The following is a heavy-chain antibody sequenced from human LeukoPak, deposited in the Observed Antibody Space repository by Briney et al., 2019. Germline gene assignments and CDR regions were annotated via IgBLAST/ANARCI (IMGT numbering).Heavy chain of an antibody. CDR1: GFTFSSYA. Sequence: GGSLRLSCAASGFTFSSYAMHWVRQAPGKGLEWVAVISYDGSNKYYADSVKGRFTISRDNSKNTLYLQMNSLRAEDTAVYYCARDKWEPGSDAFDIWGQGTMVTVSS. CDR3: ARDKWEPGSDAFDI. D-gene: IGHD1-26*01. J-gene: IGHJ3*02. CDR2: ISYDGSNK. V-gene: IGHV3-30-3*01.